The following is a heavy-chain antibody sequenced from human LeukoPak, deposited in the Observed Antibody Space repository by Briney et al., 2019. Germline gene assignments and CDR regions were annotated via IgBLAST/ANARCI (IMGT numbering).Heavy chain of an antibody. Sequence: GGSLRLSCAASGFTFSSYAMHRVRQAPGKGLEWVAVISYDGSNKYYADSVKGRFTISRDNSKNTLYLQMNSLRAEDTAVYYCAKDGVSINYYGSGSYYNAYGYYFDYWGQGTLVTVSS. V-gene: IGHV3-30*04. CDR3: AKDGVSINYYGSGSYYNAYGYYFDY. CDR2: ISYDGSNK. J-gene: IGHJ4*02. D-gene: IGHD3-10*01. CDR1: GFTFSSYA.